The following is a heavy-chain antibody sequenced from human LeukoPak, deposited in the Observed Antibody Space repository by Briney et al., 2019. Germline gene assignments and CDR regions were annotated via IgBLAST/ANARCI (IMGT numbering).Heavy chain of an antibody. CDR1: GYTFTSYG. D-gene: IGHD3-22*01. CDR2: ISAYNGNT. J-gene: IGHJ6*03. CDR3: ARGQGSPVNYYYMDV. Sequence: ASVKVSCKASGYTFTSYGISWVRQAPGQGLEWMGWISAYNGNTNYAQKLQGRVTITRNTSISTAYMELSSLRSEDTAVYYCARGQGSPVNYYYMDVWGKGTTVTVSS. V-gene: IGHV1-18*01.